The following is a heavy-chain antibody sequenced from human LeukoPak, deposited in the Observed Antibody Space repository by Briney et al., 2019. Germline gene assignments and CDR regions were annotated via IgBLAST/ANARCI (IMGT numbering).Heavy chain of an antibody. J-gene: IGHJ3*02. V-gene: IGHV4-30-4*01. CDR3: ARVATIFGGAFDI. CDR1: GGSISSDDYY. D-gene: IGHD3-9*01. Sequence: PSETLSLTCTVSGGSISSDDYYWSWIRQPPGKGLEWIGYIYYSGSTYYNPSLKSRVTISVDTSKNQFSLKLSSVTAADTAVYYCARVATIFGGAFDIWGQGTMVTVPS. CDR2: IYYSGST.